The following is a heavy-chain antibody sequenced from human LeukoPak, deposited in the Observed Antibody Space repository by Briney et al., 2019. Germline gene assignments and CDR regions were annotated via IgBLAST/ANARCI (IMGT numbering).Heavy chain of an antibody. CDR2: IIPIFGTA. J-gene: IGHJ5*02. D-gene: IGHD3-10*01. V-gene: IGHV1-69*13. CDR1: GGTFSSYA. Sequence: SVKVSCKASGGTFSSYAISWVRQAPGQGLEWLGGIIPIFGTANYAQKFQGRVTITADESTSTAYMELSGLRSEDTAVYYCAIVKGITMVRASWGQGTLVTVSS. CDR3: AIVKGITMVRAS.